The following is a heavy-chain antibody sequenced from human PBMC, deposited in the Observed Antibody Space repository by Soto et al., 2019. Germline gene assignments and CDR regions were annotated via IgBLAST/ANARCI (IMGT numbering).Heavy chain of an antibody. J-gene: IGHJ4*02. CDR2: IYHSGST. CDR1: GGSISSSNW. V-gene: IGHV4-4*02. CDR3: AKLRGEYCTNGVCYTGIVSDY. Sequence: SETLSLTCAVSGGSISSSNWWSWVRQPPGKGLEWIGEIYHSGSTNYNPSLKSRVTISVDKSKNQFSLKLSSVTAADTAVYYCAKLRGEYCTNGVCYTGIVSDYWGQGTLVTVSS. D-gene: IGHD2-8*01.